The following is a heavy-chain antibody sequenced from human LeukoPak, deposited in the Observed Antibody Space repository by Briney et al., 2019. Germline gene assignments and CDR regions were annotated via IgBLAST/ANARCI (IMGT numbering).Heavy chain of an antibody. CDR1: GGSISSGGYS. V-gene: IGHV4-30-2*01. J-gene: IGHJ5*02. D-gene: IGHD5-12*01. CDR3: ARGNSGYDPGWFDP. CDR2: IYHSGST. Sequence: PSQTLSLTCAVSGGSISSGGYSWSWIRQPPGKGLEWIGYIYHSGSTYYNPSLKSRVTLSVDRSKNQFSLKLSSVTAADTAVYYCARGNSGYDPGWFDPWGQGTLVTVSS.